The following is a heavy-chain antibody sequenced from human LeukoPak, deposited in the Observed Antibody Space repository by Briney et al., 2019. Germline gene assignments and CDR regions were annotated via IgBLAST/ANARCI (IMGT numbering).Heavy chain of an antibody. CDR3: ARVGIDDCSGGSCSSYYYYGMDV. D-gene: IGHD2-15*01. J-gene: IGHJ6*02. CDR1: GFTFSDYY. Sequence: GGALRLSCAASGFTFSDYYMSWIRQAPGKGLELVSYISGSVNIINQADSVKGRLTIPRDNAKNSMYLQMNSLRAEDTAVYYCARVGIDDCSGGSCSSYYYYGMDVWGQGTTVTVSS. V-gene: IGHV3-11*01. CDR2: ISGSVNII.